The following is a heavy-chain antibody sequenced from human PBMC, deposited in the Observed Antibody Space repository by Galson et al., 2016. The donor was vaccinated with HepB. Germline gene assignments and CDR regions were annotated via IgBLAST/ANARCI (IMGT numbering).Heavy chain of an antibody. CDR3: ARLGYDSSGYFPDF. CDR2: ITDYNGNT. D-gene: IGHD3-22*01. V-gene: IGHV1-18*01. CDR1: GYTFTSYS. Sequence: SVKVSCKASGYTFTSYSISWVRQAPGQRLEWMGWITDYNGNTNYAQKLQGRVTMTTDKSTSTAYMELRSLRSDDTAVYYCARLGYDSSGYFPDFWGQGTLVTVSS. J-gene: IGHJ4*02.